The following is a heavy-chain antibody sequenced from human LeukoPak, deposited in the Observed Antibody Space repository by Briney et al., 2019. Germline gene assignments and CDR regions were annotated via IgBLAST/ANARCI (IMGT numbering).Heavy chain of an antibody. V-gene: IGHV3-7*01. CDR2: MNQRGSEI. D-gene: IGHD3-16*02. Sequence: QPGGSLRLSCAASGFTFSNHWMTWVRQAPGKGLEWVANMNQRGSEIYYVDSVRGRFTISRDNAKNLLFLQMNTLRAEDTAVYYCVRRYRATSAEDFDYWGQGTLVTVFS. J-gene: IGHJ4*02. CDR1: GFTFSNHW. CDR3: VRRYRATSAEDFDY.